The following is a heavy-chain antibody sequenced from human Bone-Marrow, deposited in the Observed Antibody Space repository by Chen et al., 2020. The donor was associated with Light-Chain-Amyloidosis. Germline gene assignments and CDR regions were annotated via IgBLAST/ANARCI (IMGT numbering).Heavy chain of an antibody. V-gene: IGHV4-39*01. CDR2: IYYSGST. CDR1: GGSISSSSYY. CDR3: ARHLQYSSSWYLGY. J-gene: IGHJ4*02. D-gene: IGHD6-13*01. Sequence: QLQLQESGPGLVKPSETLSLTCTVSGGSISSSSYYWGWIRQPPGKGLEWIGSIYYSGSTYYNPSLKSRVTISVDTSKNQFSLKLSSVTAADTAVYYCARHLQYSSSWYLGYWGQGTLVTVSS.